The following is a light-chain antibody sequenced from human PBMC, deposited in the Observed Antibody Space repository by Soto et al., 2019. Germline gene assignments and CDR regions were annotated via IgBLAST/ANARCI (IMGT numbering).Light chain of an antibody. J-gene: IGLJ1*01. CDR2: VVR. CDR1: SSDVGGHDY. CDR3: SSYSSTTLV. Sequence: QSALTQPASVSGSPGQSITISCTGTSSDVGGHDYVSWYQQHPGKAPKLIIYVVRNRPSGVSNRFSGSKSGNTASLTISGLQAEGEADYYCSSYSSTTLVFGTGTKVTVL. V-gene: IGLV2-14*01.